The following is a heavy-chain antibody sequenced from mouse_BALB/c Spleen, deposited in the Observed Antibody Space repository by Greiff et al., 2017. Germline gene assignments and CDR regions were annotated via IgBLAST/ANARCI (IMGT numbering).Heavy chain of an antibody. CDR3: APLGKYYLDY. Sequence: VQLKESGAELVRPGALVKLSCKASGFNIKDYYMHWVKQRPEQGLEGSGWIDPENGNTIYDPKFQGQASITADTSSNTAYLPLSSMTSEDTAVYYVAPLGKYYLDYWGQGATLTVSS. V-gene: IGHV14-1*02. CDR2: IDPENGNT. CDR1: GFNIKDYY. D-gene: IGHD2-14*01. J-gene: IGHJ2*01.